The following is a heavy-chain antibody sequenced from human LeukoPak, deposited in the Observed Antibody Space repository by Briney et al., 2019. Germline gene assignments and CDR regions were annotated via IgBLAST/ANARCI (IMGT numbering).Heavy chain of an antibody. D-gene: IGHD6-13*01. J-gene: IGHJ4*02. V-gene: IGHV3-30*19. CDR2: ISYDGSNK. CDR3: ARADRADEQQLVDY. CDR1: GFTFSSYG. Sequence: PGGSLRLSCAASGFTFSSYGMHWVRQAPGKGLEWVAVISYDGSNKYYADSVKGRFTISRDNSKNTLYLQMNSLRAEDTAVYYCARADRADEQQLVDYWGQGTLVTVSS.